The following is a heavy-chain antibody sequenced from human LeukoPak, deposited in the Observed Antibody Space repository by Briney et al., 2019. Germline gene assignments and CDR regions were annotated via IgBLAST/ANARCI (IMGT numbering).Heavy chain of an antibody. CDR3: ARDYGWELQFDY. V-gene: IGHV4-34*01. CDR1: GGSFSGYY. Sequence: PSETLSLTCAVYGGSFSGYYWSWIRQPPGKGLEWIGEINHSGSTNYNPSLKSRVTISVDTSKNQFSLKLSSVTAADTAVYYCARDYGWELQFDYWGQGTLVTVSS. J-gene: IGHJ4*02. D-gene: IGHD1-26*01. CDR2: INHSGST.